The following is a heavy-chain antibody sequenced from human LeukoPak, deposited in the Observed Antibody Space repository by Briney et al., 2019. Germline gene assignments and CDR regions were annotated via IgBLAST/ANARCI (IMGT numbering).Heavy chain of an antibody. CDR3: ARETAMGDPDAFDI. V-gene: IGHV1-18*01. D-gene: IGHD5-18*01. J-gene: IGHJ3*02. CDR1: GYTFTSYG. Sequence: ASVKVSCKASGYTFTSYGISWVRQAPGQGLEWMGWISAYNGNTNYAQKLQGRVTMTTDTSTSTAYMELRSLRSEDTAVYYCARETAMGDPDAFDIWGQGTMVTVSS. CDR2: ISAYNGNT.